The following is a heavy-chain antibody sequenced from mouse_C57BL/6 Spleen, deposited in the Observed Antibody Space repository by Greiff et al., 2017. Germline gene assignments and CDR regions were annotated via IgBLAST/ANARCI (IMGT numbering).Heavy chain of an antibody. CDR2: ISYSGST. CDR3: ARSYYGSSYDY. CDR1: GYSITSGYD. J-gene: IGHJ2*01. V-gene: IGHV3-1*01. Sequence: EVKLVESGPGMVKPSQSLSLTCTVTGYSITSGYDWHWIRHFPGNKLEWMGYISYSGSTNYNPSLKSRISITHDTSKNHFFLKLNSVTTEDTATYYCARSYYGSSYDYWGQGTTLTVSS. D-gene: IGHD1-1*01.